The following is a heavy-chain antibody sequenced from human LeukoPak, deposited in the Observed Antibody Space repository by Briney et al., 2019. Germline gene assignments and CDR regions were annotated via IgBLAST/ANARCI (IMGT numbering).Heavy chain of an antibody. CDR1: GGSISSYY. V-gene: IGHV4-59*01. Sequence: PSGTLSLTCTVSGGSISSYYWSWIRQPPGKGLEWIGYIYYSGSTNYNPSLKSRVTISVDTSKNQFSLKLSSVTAADTAVYYCASWIKYSSGWYTPDYWGQGTLVTVSS. CDR3: ASWIKYSSGWYTPDY. CDR2: IYYSGST. J-gene: IGHJ4*02. D-gene: IGHD6-19*01.